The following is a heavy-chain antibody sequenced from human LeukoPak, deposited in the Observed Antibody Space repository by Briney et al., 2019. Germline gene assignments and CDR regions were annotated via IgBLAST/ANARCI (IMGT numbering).Heavy chain of an antibody. V-gene: IGHV1-69*04. CDR3: SPCGHAYDWFGP. Sequence: GASVKVSCKAFEATLNIGHAFIWARQAPGQGLQWMGRIIPFLGEVNYAQNFQGRVSFTADKSTATMYMEMKSLRLDDTAIYYCSPCGHAYDWFGPWGQGTLVTVSS. CDR1: EATLNIGHA. D-gene: IGHD5-12*01. CDR2: IIPFLGEV. J-gene: IGHJ5*02.